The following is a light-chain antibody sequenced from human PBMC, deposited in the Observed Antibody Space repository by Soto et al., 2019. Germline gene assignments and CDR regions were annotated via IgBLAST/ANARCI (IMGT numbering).Light chain of an antibody. J-gene: IGKJ1*01. Sequence: EIVMTQSPATLSVSPGERATLSCRASQSVRNNLAWYQQKPGQAPRLLIHGASTRATGIPAKFSGSGSGTEFTLTINSLQSEDVAVYYCQQSSDWPSTFGQGTKVDIK. V-gene: IGKV3-15*01. CDR3: QQSSDWPST. CDR1: QSVRNN. CDR2: GAS.